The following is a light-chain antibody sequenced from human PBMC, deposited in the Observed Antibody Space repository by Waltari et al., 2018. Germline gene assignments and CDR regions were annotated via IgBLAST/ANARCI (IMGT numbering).Light chain of an antibody. J-gene: IGKJ1*01. Sequence: EIMSTQSPGTLSLSPGERATLTCRASQSISKYLAWYKQKPSQAPTLLIFDASSRATGIPDRFSGSGSGTDFSLTISRLEPEDVAVYYCQKYGTLPATFGQGTKVEIK. V-gene: IGKV3-20*01. CDR3: QKYGTLPAT. CDR1: QSISKY. CDR2: DAS.